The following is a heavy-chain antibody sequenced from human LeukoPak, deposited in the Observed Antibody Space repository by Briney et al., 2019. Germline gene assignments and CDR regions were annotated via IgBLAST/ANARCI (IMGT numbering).Heavy chain of an antibody. D-gene: IGHD6-25*01. J-gene: IGHJ4*02. CDR2: ISGSGGST. V-gene: IGHV3-23*01. Sequence: GGSLRLSCAASGFTFSSYAMSWVRQAPGKELEWVSAISGSGGSTYYADSVKGRFTISRDNSKNTLYLQMNSLRAEDTAVYYCAKDSSTTQWNGIAAYYFDYWGQGTLVTVSS. CDR1: GFTFSSYA. CDR3: AKDSSTTQWNGIAAYYFDY.